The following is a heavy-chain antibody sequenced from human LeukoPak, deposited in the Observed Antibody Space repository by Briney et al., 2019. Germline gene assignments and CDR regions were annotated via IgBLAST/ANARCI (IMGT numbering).Heavy chain of an antibody. D-gene: IGHD6-19*01. CDR1: GDSVSSNSAA. CDR2: TYYRSKWFI. V-gene: IGHV6-1*01. CDR3: TRSDCSSGRCPGFDN. J-gene: IGHJ4*02. Sequence: SQTPSLTCAISGDSVSSNSAAWNWIRQSPSRGLEWLGRTYYRSKWFINYAPFVKSRIIINPDTPKNQVSLQLNSVTPEDTAVYYCTRSDCSSGRCPGFDNWGQGTLVTVSS.